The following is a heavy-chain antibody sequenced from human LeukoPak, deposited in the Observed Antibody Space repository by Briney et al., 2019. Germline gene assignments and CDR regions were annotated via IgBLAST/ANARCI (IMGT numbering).Heavy chain of an antibody. Sequence: PGGSLRLSCAASGFTFSSYNMNWVRQAPGKGLEWVSSISSTSSYIYYADSVKGRFTISRDNAKNSLYLQMNSLRAEDTAIYYCTRVGYIDEGIDYWGQGTLVTVSS. CDR1: GFTFSSYN. J-gene: IGHJ4*02. CDR3: TRVGYIDEGIDY. D-gene: IGHD5-24*01. CDR2: ISSTSSYI. V-gene: IGHV3-21*01.